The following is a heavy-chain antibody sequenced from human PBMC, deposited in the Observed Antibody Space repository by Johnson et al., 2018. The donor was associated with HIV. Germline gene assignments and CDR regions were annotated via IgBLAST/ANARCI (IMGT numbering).Heavy chain of an antibody. Sequence: QLVESGGGVVQPGRSLRLSCAASGFTVSSNYMSWVRQAPGKGLEWVSVIYSGGSTYYADSVKGRFTISRDNSKNTLYLQMNILRAEDTAVYYCARTRQGAFDIWGQGTMVTVSS. J-gene: IGHJ3*02. V-gene: IGHV3-66*02. CDR1: GFTVSSNY. CDR2: IYSGGST. CDR3: ARTRQGAFDI.